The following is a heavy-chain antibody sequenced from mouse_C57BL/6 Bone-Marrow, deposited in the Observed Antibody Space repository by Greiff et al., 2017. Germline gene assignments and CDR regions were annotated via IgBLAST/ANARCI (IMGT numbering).Heavy chain of an antibody. V-gene: IGHV1-75*01. CDR3: ASHYYSNYLDYFDY. Sequence: VQLQQSGPELVKPGASVKISCKASGYTFTDYYINWVKQRPGQGLEWIGWIFPGSGSTYYNEKFKGKATLTVDKSSSTAYMLLSSLTSEDSAVYFCASHYYSNYLDYFDYWGQGTTLTVSS. D-gene: IGHD2-5*01. CDR2: IFPGSGST. J-gene: IGHJ2*01. CDR1: GYTFTDYY.